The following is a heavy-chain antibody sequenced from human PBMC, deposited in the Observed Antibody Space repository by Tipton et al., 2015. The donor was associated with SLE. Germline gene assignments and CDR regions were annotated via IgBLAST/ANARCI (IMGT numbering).Heavy chain of an antibody. J-gene: IGHJ4*02. D-gene: IGHD1-7*01. Sequence: SLRLSCTASGFTFSNYWMTWVRQAPGKGLEWVANIKQDGSEIYYVDSVKGRFTISRDNSKNTVYLHMNSLRADDTAIYYCASASWNYGFFDYWGQGTLVTVSS. CDR2: IKQDGSEI. V-gene: IGHV3-7*03. CDR3: ASASWNYGFFDY. CDR1: GFTFSNYW.